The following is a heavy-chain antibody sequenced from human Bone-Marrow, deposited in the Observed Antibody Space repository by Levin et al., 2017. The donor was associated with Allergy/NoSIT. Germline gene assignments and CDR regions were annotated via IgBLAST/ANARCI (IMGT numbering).Heavy chain of an antibody. D-gene: IGHD6-19*01. CDR3: ARRGYSSGWSY. CDR1: GYSFTSYW. J-gene: IGHJ4*02. CDR2: IYPGDSET. Sequence: GESLKISCQASGYSFTSYWIGWVRQMPGKGLEWMGIIYPGDSETKYSPSFQGQVTISADTSINTAYVQWSSLKASDTAIYYCARRGYSSGWSYWGQGTLVTVSS. V-gene: IGHV5-51*01.